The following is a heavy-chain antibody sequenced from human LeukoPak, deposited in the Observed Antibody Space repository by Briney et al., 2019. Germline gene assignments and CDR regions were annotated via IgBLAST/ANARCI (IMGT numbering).Heavy chain of an antibody. CDR3: ARSRGTYDFWSGYTTLNYFDY. J-gene: IGHJ4*02. Sequence: GGSLRLSCAASGFTSSSYEMNWVRQAPGKGLEWVSYISSSGSTIYYADSVKGRFTISRDNAKNSLHLQMNSLRAEDTAVYYCARSRGTYDFWSGYTTLNYFDYWGQGTLVTVSS. CDR1: GFTSSSYE. CDR2: ISSSGSTI. D-gene: IGHD3-3*01. V-gene: IGHV3-48*03.